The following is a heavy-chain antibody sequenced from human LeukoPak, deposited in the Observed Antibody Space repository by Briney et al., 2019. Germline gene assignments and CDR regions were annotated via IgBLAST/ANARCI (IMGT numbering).Heavy chain of an antibody. CDR1: GGSISSSNYY. CDR3: ARAYYDSSGYYFDY. CDR2: IYYSGST. V-gene: IGHV4-39*07. D-gene: IGHD3-22*01. Sequence: SETLSLTCTVSGGSISSSNYYWGWIRQPPGKGLEWIGSIYYSGSTYYNPSLKSRVTISVDTSKNQFSLKLSSVTAADTAVYYCARAYYDSSGYYFDYWGQGTLVTVSS. J-gene: IGHJ4*02.